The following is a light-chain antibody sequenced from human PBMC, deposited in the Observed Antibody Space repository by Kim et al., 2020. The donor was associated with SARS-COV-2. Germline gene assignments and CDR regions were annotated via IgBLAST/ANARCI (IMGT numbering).Light chain of an antibody. Sequence: SPGERATLSCRASQNVNINYLAWYQQKPGHAPRLVIYGASNRAAGIPDRFSASGSGTDFTLTISSLEPADFAVYYCQQCGSSPITFGQGTRLEIK. CDR3: QQCGSSPIT. CDR2: GAS. J-gene: IGKJ5*01. V-gene: IGKV3-20*01. CDR1: QNVNINY.